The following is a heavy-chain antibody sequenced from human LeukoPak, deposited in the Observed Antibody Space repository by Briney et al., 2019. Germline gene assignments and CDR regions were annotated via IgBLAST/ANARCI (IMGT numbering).Heavy chain of an antibody. CDR2: ISGSGGST. D-gene: IGHD4-23*01. V-gene: IGHV3-23*01. J-gene: IGHJ4*02. Sequence: QPGGSLRLSCAASGFTFSSYAMSWVRQAPGKGLEWVSAISGSGGSTYYADSVKGRFTISRDNSKNTLYLQMSSLRAEDTAVYYCARDWGLRWPREPFFDYWGQGTLVTVSS. CDR1: GFTFSSYA. CDR3: ARDWGLRWPREPFFDY.